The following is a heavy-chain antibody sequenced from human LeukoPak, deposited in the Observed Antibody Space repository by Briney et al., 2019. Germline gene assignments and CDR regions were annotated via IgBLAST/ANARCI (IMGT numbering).Heavy chain of an antibody. CDR1: GFTFSSYG. Sequence: GGSLRLSCAASGFTFSSYGMHWVRQAPGKGLEWVAVISYDGSNKYYADSVKGRFTISRDNSKNTLYLQMNSLRAEDTAVYYCAKAASGFGYYYGMDAWGKGTTVTVSS. J-gene: IGHJ6*04. CDR2: ISYDGSNK. V-gene: IGHV3-30*18. D-gene: IGHD3-3*01. CDR3: AKAASGFGYYYGMDA.